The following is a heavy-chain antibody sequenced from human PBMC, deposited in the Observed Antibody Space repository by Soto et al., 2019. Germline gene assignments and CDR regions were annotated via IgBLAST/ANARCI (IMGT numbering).Heavy chain of an antibody. V-gene: IGHV3-7*04. CDR3: VRSEVVRGVLYPDSGY. Sequence: EVQLVESGGGLVQPGGSLRLSCVASGFTFSIYWMSWVRQAPGKGLEWVANMNQDGSEKYYVDSVKGRFTISRDNAENXLYRQMNSLRAEDTAVYYCVRSEVVRGVLYPDSGYWGRGTLVTVSS. CDR2: MNQDGSEK. J-gene: IGHJ4*02. D-gene: IGHD3-10*01. CDR1: GFTFSIYW.